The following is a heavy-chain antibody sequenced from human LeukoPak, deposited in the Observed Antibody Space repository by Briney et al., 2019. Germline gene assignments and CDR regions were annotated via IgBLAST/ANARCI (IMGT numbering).Heavy chain of an antibody. D-gene: IGHD3-10*01. CDR1: GFTFRNAW. CDR3: ARTNMVRGVNFDY. V-gene: IGHV3-15*01. J-gene: IGHJ4*02. Sequence: GGSLRLSCVASGFTFRNAWMNWVRQAPGKGLEWIGRIKSKTDGETINYAAPVKGRFFISRDDSNNTLYLQMNSLRAEDTAVYYCARTNMVRGVNFDYWGQGTLVTVSS. CDR2: IKSKTDGETI.